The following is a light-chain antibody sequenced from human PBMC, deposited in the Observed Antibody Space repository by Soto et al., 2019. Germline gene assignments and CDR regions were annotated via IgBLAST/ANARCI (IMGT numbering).Light chain of an antibody. V-gene: IGKV3-20*01. CDR3: QHYGSSRT. Sequence: IALTLSPGNLAASPGGAATLSCRASQSISSNLAWYQQKPGQAPRLLIYGASSRATSLPDRFSGSGSGTDFTLTISMLDPDDFAVYYCQHYGSSRTFGQGTKVDIK. J-gene: IGKJ1*01. CDR1: QSISSN. CDR2: GAS.